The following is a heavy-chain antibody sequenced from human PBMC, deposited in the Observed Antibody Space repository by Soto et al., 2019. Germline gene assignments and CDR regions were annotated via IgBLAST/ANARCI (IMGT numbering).Heavy chain of an antibody. D-gene: IGHD6-19*01. CDR1: GFTFSSYW. Sequence: EVQLVESGGGLVQPGGSLRLSCAASGFTFSSYWMSWVRQAPGKGLEWVANIKQDGREKYYVDSVKGRFTISRDNAKNSLSLQMNRLSAEDTAVYYCARGHPYSSGSSESDYCVQGPLVTVSS. V-gene: IGHV3-7*01. J-gene: IGHJ4*02. CDR2: IKQDGREK. CDR3: ARGHPYSSGSSESDY.